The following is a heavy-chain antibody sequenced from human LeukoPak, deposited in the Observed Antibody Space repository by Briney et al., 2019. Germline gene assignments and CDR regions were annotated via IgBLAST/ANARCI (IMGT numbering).Heavy chain of an antibody. J-gene: IGHJ5*02. CDR1: GGSISSYY. CDR2: IYYRGST. Sequence: PSETLSLTCTVSGGSISSYYWSWIRQPPGKGLEWIGYIYYRGSTNYNPSLKSRVTISVDTSKNQFSLKLSSVTAADTAVYYCAREHSSGWFSRLTTACFDPWAREPWSPSPQ. D-gene: IGHD6-19*01. V-gene: IGHV4-59*01. CDR3: AREHSSGWFSRLTTACFDP.